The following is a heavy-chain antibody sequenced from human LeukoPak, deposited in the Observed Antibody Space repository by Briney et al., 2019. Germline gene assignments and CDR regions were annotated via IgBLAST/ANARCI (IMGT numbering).Heavy chain of an antibody. CDR3: ARDGTSTDDY. J-gene: IGHJ4*02. D-gene: IGHD2-2*01. Sequence: ASVKVSCKASGYTFSNFGISWVRQAPGQGLEWMGWISGNNDNPNYGQKFQGRLTVTTDSSTSTTYMELRNLRSDDTAVYYCARDGTSTDDYWGQGTLVTVSS. V-gene: IGHV1-18*01. CDR1: GYTFSNFG. CDR2: ISGNNDNP.